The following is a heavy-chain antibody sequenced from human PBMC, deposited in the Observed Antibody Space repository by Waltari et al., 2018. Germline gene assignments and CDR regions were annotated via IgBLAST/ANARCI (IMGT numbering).Heavy chain of an antibody. CDR2: INHSGGT. CDR1: GGSFSGYY. J-gene: IGHJ3*02. CDR3: ARGKRRGYSYGPMGAFDI. D-gene: IGHD5-18*01. V-gene: IGHV4-34*01. Sequence: QVQLQQWGAGLLKPSETLSLTCAVYGGSFSGYYWSWIRQPPGKGLEWIGEINHSGGTNYNPSLKSRVTISVDTSKNQFSLKLSSVTAADTAVYYCARGKRRGYSYGPMGAFDIWGQGTMVTVSS.